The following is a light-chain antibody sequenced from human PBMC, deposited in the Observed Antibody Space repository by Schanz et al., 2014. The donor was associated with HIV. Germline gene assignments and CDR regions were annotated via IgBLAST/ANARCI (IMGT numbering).Light chain of an antibody. CDR2: DND. V-gene: IGLV1-51*01. CDR3: GTWDSSLSARV. Sequence: QSVLTQPPSVSAAPGQKVTISCSGSSSNIGNNYVSWYQQLPGTAPKLLIYDNDQRPSGIPDRFSGSKSGTSATLAITGLQTGDEADYYCGTWDSSLSARVFGGGTKLTV. CDR1: SSNIGNNY. J-gene: IGLJ3*02.